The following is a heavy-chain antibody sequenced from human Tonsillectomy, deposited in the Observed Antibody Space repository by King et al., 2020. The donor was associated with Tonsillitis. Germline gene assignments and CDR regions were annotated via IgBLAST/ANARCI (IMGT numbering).Heavy chain of an antibody. Sequence: QLVQSGGGVVQPGRSLRLSCAASGFTFSNYAMHWVRQAPGKGLEGVAVISYDGSNKYYADSVKGRFTISRDNSKNTLYLQMNSLRAEDTAVYYCARDLSPYRSGGSCYSFDYWGQGTLVTVSS. CDR3: ARDLSPYRSGGSCYSFDY. CDR1: GFTFSNYA. V-gene: IGHV3-30-3*01. CDR2: ISYDGSNK. D-gene: IGHD2-15*01. J-gene: IGHJ4*02.